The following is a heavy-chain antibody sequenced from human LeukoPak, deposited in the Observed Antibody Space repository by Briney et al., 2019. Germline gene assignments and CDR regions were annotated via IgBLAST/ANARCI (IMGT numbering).Heavy chain of an antibody. Sequence: SVKVSCKISGGTFSSYAMSWVRQAPGRGLEWMGRIIPVLDMANYTQIFQDRVTITADKSTTTTYMELSSLRSEDTAVYYCARHITIFGVVITSTTLDQWGQGTLVTVSS. CDR2: IIPVLDMA. D-gene: IGHD3-3*01. CDR1: GGTFSSYA. J-gene: IGHJ4*02. V-gene: IGHV1-69*04. CDR3: ARHITIFGVVITSTTLDQ.